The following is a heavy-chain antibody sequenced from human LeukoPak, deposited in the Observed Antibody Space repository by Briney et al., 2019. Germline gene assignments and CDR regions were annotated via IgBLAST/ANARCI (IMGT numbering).Heavy chain of an antibody. CDR3: ARGYYDSSGYYFAY. Sequence: SETLSLTCAVYGGSFSGYYWSWIRQPPGKGLEWIGEINHSGSTNYNPSLKSRVTISVDTFKNQFSLKLSSVTAADTAVCYCARGYYDSSGYYFAYWGQGTLVTVSS. D-gene: IGHD3-22*01. CDR1: GGSFSGYY. CDR2: INHSGST. J-gene: IGHJ4*02. V-gene: IGHV4-34*01.